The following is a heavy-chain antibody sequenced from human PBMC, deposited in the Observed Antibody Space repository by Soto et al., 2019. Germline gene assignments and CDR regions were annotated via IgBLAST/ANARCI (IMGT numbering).Heavy chain of an antibody. V-gene: IGHV3-11*01. CDR3: VRGGWSSSGGIAAS. D-gene: IGHD6-13*01. CDR2: ISSSGVSI. Sequence: GGSLRLSCAASGFTFSDYYMSWIRQAPGKGLEWVSYISSSGVSIYYADSVKGRFTISRDNAENSLSLQMNSLRAEDTAVYYCVRGGWSSSGGIAASWGQGTLVTVSS. J-gene: IGHJ5*02. CDR1: GFTFSDYY.